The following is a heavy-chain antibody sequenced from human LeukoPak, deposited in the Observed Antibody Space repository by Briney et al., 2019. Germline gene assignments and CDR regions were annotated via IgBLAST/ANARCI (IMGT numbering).Heavy chain of an antibody. Sequence: GGSLRLSCAGSGFIFNSHWMTWVRQAPGMGLEWVGNIRQDGDEKFYADSVRGRFTISRDNAKNSLYLHLNSLRAEDTAIYCARVRTEWYIELWGRGTLVTVS. CDR3: ARVRTEWYIEL. D-gene: IGHD2-8*02. V-gene: IGHV3-7*01. CDR1: GFIFNSHW. CDR2: IRQDGDEK. J-gene: IGHJ2*01.